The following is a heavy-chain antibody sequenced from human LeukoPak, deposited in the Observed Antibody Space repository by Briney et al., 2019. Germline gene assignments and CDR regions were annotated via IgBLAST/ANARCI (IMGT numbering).Heavy chain of an antibody. J-gene: IGHJ2*01. V-gene: IGHV3-9*01. D-gene: IGHD1-26*01. CDR2: ISWNSGSI. CDR1: GFTFDDYA. CDR3: AKDLSGSYGHGNWYFDL. Sequence: PGGSLRLSCAASGFTFDDYAMPWVRQAPGKGLEWVSGISWNSGSIGYADSVKGRFTISRDNAKNSLYPQMNSLRAEDTALYYCAKDLSGSYGHGNWYFDLWGRGTLVTVSS.